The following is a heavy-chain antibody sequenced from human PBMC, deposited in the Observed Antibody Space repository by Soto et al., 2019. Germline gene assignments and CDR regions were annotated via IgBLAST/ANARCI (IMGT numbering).Heavy chain of an antibody. CDR1: GFTFSDYY. CDR3: ARDFTYYYDSSGYSGY. CDR2: ISSSGSTI. Sequence: GGSLRLSCAASGFTFSDYYMSWIRQAPGKGLEWVSYISSSGSTIYYADSVKGRFTISRDNAKNSLYLQMNSLRAEDMAVYYCARDFTYYYDSSGYSGYWGQGTLVTVSS. V-gene: IGHV3-11*01. J-gene: IGHJ4*02. D-gene: IGHD3-22*01.